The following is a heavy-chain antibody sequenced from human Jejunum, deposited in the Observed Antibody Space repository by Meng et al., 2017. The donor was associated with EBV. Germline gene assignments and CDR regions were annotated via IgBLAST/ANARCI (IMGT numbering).Heavy chain of an antibody. CDR3: ARASSERLLDY. CDR1: TDFISSYEW. CDR2: INQVGST. D-gene: IGHD1-14*01. Sequence: QVHLQESGPGLVKASGTLSLTCAVSTDFISSYEWWSWVRQPPGKGLEWLGEINQVGSTYYNPSLKSRVTISIDTSKRQFSLRLNSMTAADTAVYYCARASSERLLDYWGQGTLVTVSS. V-gene: IGHV4-4*02. J-gene: IGHJ4*02.